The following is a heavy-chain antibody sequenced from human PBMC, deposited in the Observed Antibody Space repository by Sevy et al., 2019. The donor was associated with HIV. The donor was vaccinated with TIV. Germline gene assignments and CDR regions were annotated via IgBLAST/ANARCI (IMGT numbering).Heavy chain of an antibody. V-gene: IGHV3-9*03. CDR3: AKDGTAQLWGACGMDV. CDR2: ISWNSGTL. Sequence: SLRLSCAASGFTFDAYAMHWVRQVSGKGLEWVSGISWNSGTLAYADSVRGRFTISRDNAKNSLYLQMNSLKTEDMALYYCAKDGTAQLWGACGMDVWGHGTTVTVSS. J-gene: IGHJ6*02. D-gene: IGHD1-1*01. CDR1: GFTFDAYA.